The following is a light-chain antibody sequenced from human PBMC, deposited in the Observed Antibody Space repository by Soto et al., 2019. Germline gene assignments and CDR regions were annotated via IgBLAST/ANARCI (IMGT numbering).Light chain of an antibody. CDR1: NSDVGIYDF. CDR3: ISYTSDDVRYV. J-gene: IGLJ1*01. Sequence: QSALTQPASVSGTPGQSITISCTGSNSDVGIYDFVSWYQHHPGRAPKLIVSEVSHRPSGVSNRFSGSKSGNTDSLTISGLQSEDEADYYCISYTSDDVRYVFGTGTKLTVL. CDR2: EVS. V-gene: IGLV2-14*01.